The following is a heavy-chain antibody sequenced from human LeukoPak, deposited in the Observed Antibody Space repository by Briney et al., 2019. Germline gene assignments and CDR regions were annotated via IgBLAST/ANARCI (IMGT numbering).Heavy chain of an antibody. D-gene: IGHD1-26*01. Sequence: GGSLRLSCKSSGFTFGDYSMTWGRQAPGKGLEWVGFIRSKAYGGTTEYAASVKGRFTISRDDSKSIAYLQMNSLKTEDTAVYHCASRSGRQWLPYFDYWGQGTLVTVSS. CDR3: ASRSGRQWLPYFDY. J-gene: IGHJ4*02. CDR1: GFTFGDYS. CDR2: IRSKAYGGTT. V-gene: IGHV3-49*04.